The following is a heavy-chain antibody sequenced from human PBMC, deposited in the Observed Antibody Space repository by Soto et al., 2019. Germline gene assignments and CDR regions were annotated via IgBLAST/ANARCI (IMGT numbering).Heavy chain of an antibody. Sequence: PSETLSLTCTVSGGSISSGGYYWSWIRQHPGKGLEWIGYIYHSGSTYYNPSLKSRVTISVDKSSNQFSLKLTSVTAADTAVYYCSRDALGGVVDLWGRGTLVTVSS. CDR1: GGSISSGGYY. V-gene: IGHV4-31*03. D-gene: IGHD3-16*01. J-gene: IGHJ2*01. CDR3: SRDALGGVVDL. CDR2: IYHSGST.